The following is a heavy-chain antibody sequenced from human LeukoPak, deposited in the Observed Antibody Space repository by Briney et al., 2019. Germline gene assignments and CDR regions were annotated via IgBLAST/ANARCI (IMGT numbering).Heavy chain of an antibody. V-gene: IGHV5-51*01. CDR2: IYPGDSDT. CDR1: GYSFTTYW. J-gene: IGHJ3*02. CDR3: ARHEWRKPIVVVPAAFSDAFDI. D-gene: IGHD2-2*01. Sequence: GESLKISCKGSGYSFTTYWIGWVRQMPGKGLEWMGIIYPGDSDTRYSPSFQGQVTSSADKSISTAYLQWSSLKASDTAMYYCARHEWRKPIVVVPAAFSDAFDIWGQGTMVTVSS.